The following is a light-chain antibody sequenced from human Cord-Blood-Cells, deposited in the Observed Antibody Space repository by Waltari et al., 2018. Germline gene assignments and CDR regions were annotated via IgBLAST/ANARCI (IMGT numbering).Light chain of an antibody. Sequence: EIVLTQSPATLSLSPGDRATLSCRASQGVSSYLAWYQQKPGQAPRLLIYDASNRATGIPARFSGSGPGTDFTLTISSLEPEEFAVYYCQQRSNWWTFGQGTKVEIK. CDR1: QGVSSY. CDR2: DAS. V-gene: IGKV3D-11*01. CDR3: QQRSNWWT. J-gene: IGKJ1*01.